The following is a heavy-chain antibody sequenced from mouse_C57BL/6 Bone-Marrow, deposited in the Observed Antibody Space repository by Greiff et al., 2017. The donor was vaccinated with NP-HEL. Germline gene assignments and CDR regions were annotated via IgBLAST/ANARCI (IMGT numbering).Heavy chain of an antibody. J-gene: IGHJ1*03. D-gene: IGHD2-3*01. Sequence: EVQLQESGPGLVKPSQSLSLTCSVTGYSITSGYYWNWIRQFPGNKLEWMGYISYDGSNNYNPSLKNRISITRDTSKNQFFLKLNSVTTEDTATYYCASRWLPWYFDVWGTGTTVTVSS. CDR1: GYSITSGYY. CDR3: ASRWLPWYFDV. CDR2: ISYDGSN. V-gene: IGHV3-6*01.